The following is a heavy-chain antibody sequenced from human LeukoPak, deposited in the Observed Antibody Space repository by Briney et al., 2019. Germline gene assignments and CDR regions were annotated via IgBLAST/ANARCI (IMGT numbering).Heavy chain of an antibody. J-gene: IGHJ4*02. V-gene: IGHV1-69*02. Sequence: SVKVSCKASGGTLSSYSISWVRQAPGQGLEWMGRIIPILGIANYAQKFQGRVTITADKSTSTAYMELSSLRSEDTAVYYCARQYCSGGSCYHIPLDYWGQGTLVTVSS. D-gene: IGHD2-15*01. CDR3: ARQYCSGGSCYHIPLDY. CDR2: IIPILGIA. CDR1: GGTLSSYS.